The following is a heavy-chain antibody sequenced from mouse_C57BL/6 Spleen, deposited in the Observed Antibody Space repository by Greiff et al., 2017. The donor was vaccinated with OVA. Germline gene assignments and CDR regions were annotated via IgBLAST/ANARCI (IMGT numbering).Heavy chain of an antibody. CDR3: ARSTTVVAPYYFDY. V-gene: IGHV1-64*01. CDR2: IHPNSGST. Sequence: QVQLQQPGAELVKPGASVKLSCKASGYTFTSYWMHWVKQRPGQGLEWIGMIHPNSGSTNYNEKFKSKATLTVDKSSSTAYMQLSSRTSEDSAVYYCARSTTVVAPYYFDYWGKGTTLTVSS. D-gene: IGHD1-1*01. J-gene: IGHJ2*01. CDR1: GYTFTSYW.